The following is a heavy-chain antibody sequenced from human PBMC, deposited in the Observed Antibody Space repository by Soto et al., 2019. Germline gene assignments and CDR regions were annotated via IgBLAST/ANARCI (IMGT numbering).Heavy chain of an antibody. D-gene: IGHD3-10*01. V-gene: IGHV4-39*01. CDR2: IYYSGST. CDR3: ARPLMRFGELLGKDAFDI. J-gene: IGHJ3*02. CDR1: GGSISSSSYY. Sequence: QLQLQESGPGLVKPSETLSLTCTVSGGSISSSSYYWGWIRQPPGKGLEWIGSIYYSGSTYYNPSLKSRVTISVDTSKNQFSLKLSSVTAADTAVYYCARPLMRFGELLGKDAFDIWGQGTMVTVSS.